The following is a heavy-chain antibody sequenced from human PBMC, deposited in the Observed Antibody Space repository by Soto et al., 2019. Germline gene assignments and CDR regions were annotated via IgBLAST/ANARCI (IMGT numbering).Heavy chain of an antibody. Sequence: ASVKVCCKASGVTFRNYGIGWVRQAPGQGLEWMGGIIPVFGTTNYAQKFQGRVTITADESTSTAYIEVSSLRSEDTAMFYCGRYCSGGSCHTLDYYGMDVWGQGTTVTVSS. CDR3: GRYCSGGSCHTLDYYGMDV. CDR1: GVTFRNYG. V-gene: IGHV1-69*13. J-gene: IGHJ6*02. D-gene: IGHD2-15*01. CDR2: IIPVFGTT.